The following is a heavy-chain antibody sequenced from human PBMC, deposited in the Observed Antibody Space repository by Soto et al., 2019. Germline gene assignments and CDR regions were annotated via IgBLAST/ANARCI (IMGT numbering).Heavy chain of an antibody. D-gene: IGHD5-12*01. CDR2: ISGSGGST. Sequence: GGSLRLSCAASGFTFSSYAMSWVRQAPGKELEWVSAISGSGGSTYYADSVKGRFTISRDNSKNTLYLQMNSLRAEDTAVYYCAKDRYSGYDYVLTPGPFDYWGQGTLVTVSS. J-gene: IGHJ4*02. CDR3: AKDRYSGYDYVLTPGPFDY. CDR1: GFTFSSYA. V-gene: IGHV3-23*01.